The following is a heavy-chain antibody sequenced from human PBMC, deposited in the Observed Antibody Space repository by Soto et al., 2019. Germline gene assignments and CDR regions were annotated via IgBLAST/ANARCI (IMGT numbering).Heavy chain of an antibody. CDR2: ISSGGITI. Sequence: QVQLVESGGGLVKPGGSLRLSCAASGFTFSDYYMSWIRQAPGKGLEWVSYISSGGITILNADSVEGRFTISRDNAKNALYLQMNSLRAEDTAVYFCARWTYSTIDYWGQGTRVTVSS. CDR1: GFTFSDYY. V-gene: IGHV3-11*01. D-gene: IGHD6-13*01. J-gene: IGHJ4*02. CDR3: ARWTYSTIDY.